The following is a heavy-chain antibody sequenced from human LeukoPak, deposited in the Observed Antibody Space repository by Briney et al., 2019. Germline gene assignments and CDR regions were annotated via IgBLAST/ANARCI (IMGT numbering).Heavy chain of an antibody. CDR1: GYTFTDYY. V-gene: IGHV1-2*02. J-gene: IGHJ4*02. CDR3: VRGRRPTVTTAVDY. Sequence: ASVKVSCKASGYTFTDYYMHWVRQAPGQGLEWMGWINLNSGGTNFALKFQGSVTMTRDTSISTAYMDLIKLRSDDTAVYYCVRGRRPTVTTAVDYWGQGTLVTVSS. CDR2: INLNSGGT. D-gene: IGHD4-17*01.